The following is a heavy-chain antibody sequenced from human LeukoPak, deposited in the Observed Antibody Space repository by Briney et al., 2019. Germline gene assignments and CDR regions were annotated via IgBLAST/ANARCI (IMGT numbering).Heavy chain of an antibody. Sequence: PGQSRRLSSSPARLSVRNYGVSWGRPVPWDGRDWVSCISNTYSAIYYADSVKGRFTVSRDNAKNSVYLQMNSLTVEDTAVYYCARDPTSDRFQYFDFWGQGALVTVSS. V-gene: IGHV3-48*04. D-gene: IGHD2-21*02. CDR3: ARDPTSDRFQYFDF. J-gene: IGHJ4*02. CDR1: RLSVRNYG. CDR2: ISNTYSAI.